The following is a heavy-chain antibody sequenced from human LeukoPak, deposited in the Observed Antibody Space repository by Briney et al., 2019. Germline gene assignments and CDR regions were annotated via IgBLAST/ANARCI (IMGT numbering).Heavy chain of an antibody. J-gene: IGHJ4*02. CDR2: ISISGST. Sequence: SETLSLTCSVSGGSISDYYWSWIRQSAGKGLEWIGRISISGSTKYNPSLKSRVTMSLDTSKKQFSLKMSSVTAADTAAYYCAREGGMSVASFDYWGQGTLVTVSS. CDR1: GGSISDYY. D-gene: IGHD6-19*01. CDR3: AREGGMSVASFDY. V-gene: IGHV4-4*07.